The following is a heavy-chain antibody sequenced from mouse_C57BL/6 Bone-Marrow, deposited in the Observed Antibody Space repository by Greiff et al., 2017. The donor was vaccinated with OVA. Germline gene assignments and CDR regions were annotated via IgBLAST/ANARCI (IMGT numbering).Heavy chain of an antibody. CDR1: GFSLTSYG. J-gene: IGHJ4*01. V-gene: IGHV2-5*01. Sequence: VQLQQSGPGLVQPSQSLSITCTVSGFSLTSYGVHWVRQSPGKGLEWLGVIWRGGSTDYNAAFMSRLSITKDNSKSQVFFKMNSLQADDTAIYYCAKKWGYGNYLMDYWGQGTSVTVSS. CDR3: AKKWGYGNYLMDY. D-gene: IGHD2-1*01. CDR2: IWRGGST.